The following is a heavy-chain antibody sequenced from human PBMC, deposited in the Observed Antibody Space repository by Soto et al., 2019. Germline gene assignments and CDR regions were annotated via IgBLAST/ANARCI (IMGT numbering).Heavy chain of an antibody. V-gene: IGHV3-23*01. CDR1: GFTFSSYA. CDR3: AKPQKSRDILTGYYKPKAPFDY. D-gene: IGHD3-9*01. J-gene: IGHJ4*02. CDR2: ISGSGGST. Sequence: GGSLRLSCASSGFTFSSYAMSWVRQAPGKGLEWVSAISGSGGSTYYADSVKGRFTISRDNSKNTLYLQMNSLRAEDTAVYYCAKPQKSRDILTGYYKPKAPFDYWGQGTLVTVSS.